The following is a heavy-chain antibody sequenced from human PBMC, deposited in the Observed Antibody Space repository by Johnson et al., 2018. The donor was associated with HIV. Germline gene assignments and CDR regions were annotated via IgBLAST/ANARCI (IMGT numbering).Heavy chain of an antibody. CDR2: ISYDGSNQ. CDR3: ASEYEAFDI. J-gene: IGHJ3*02. CDR1: GFTFSSYA. Sequence: QVQLVESGGGVVQPGRSLRLSCEASGFTFSSYAMHWVRQAPGQGLEWVAVISYDGSNQYYADSVKGRFTISRDNAKNSLYLQMNSLRAQDTAVYYCASEYEAFDIWGQGTMVTVSS. V-gene: IGHV3-30*04.